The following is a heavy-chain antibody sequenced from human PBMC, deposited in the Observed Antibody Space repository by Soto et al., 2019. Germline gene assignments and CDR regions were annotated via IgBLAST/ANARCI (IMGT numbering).Heavy chain of an antibody. CDR3: ARAYCSAGSCYPHY. Sequence: QVQLVQSGAEVKKPGASVKVSCKASGFTFSKFGISWVRQAPGQGLEWMGWISGYNGNTDYAQKFQGRVTMTTDTSTSTAYLELRSLRSDDTAVFFCARAYCSAGSCYPHYWGQGTLVTVSS. CDR2: ISGYNGNT. CDR1: GFTFSKFG. V-gene: IGHV1-18*01. J-gene: IGHJ4*02. D-gene: IGHD2-15*01.